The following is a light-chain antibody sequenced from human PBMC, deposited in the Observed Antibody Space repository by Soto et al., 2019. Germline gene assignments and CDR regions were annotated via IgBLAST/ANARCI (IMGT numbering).Light chain of an antibody. J-gene: IGKJ4*01. CDR1: QGISSW. CDR3: QQASSFPLT. CDR2: KAT. Sequence: DIQMTQSPSSVSASVGDSVTITCRASQGISSWLAWFQQQPGKAPKLLIYKATNLQTGVPSRFSGSGSGTEFTLTISSLQPEDFATYYCQQASSFPLTFGGGTKVQIK. V-gene: IGKV1-12*01.